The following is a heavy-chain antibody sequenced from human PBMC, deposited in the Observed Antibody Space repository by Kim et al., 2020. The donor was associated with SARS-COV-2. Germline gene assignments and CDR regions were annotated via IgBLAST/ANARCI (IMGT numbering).Heavy chain of an antibody. CDR3: ARVVDDNRYWFEY. CDR1: GFTFSNYG. D-gene: IGHD3-16*02. Sequence: GGSLRLSCAASGFTFSNYGMPWVRRAPGKGLECMSGICDGGDNKYYVDSVKGRFTISRDNSKNTLYLQMNSLRAEDTAVYYCARVVDDNRYWFEYWVQG. J-gene: IGHJ4*02. V-gene: IGHV3-33*01. CDR2: ICDGGDNK.